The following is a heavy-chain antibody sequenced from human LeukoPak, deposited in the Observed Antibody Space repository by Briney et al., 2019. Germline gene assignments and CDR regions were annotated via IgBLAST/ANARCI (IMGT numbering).Heavy chain of an antibody. J-gene: IGHJ4*02. D-gene: IGHD2-2*01. CDR1: LGSLSSSSYY. CDR2: IYYSWST. CDR3: ASGRGIVVVPAANY. Sequence: SETLSLTCIVSLGSLSSSSYYWGWIRQPPGRGLEWIGSIYYSWSTYYIPSRKSRVTISVDTSKIQFSLKLSSVTAADTAVYYCASGRGIVVVPAANYWGQGTLVTVSS. V-gene: IGHV4-39*01.